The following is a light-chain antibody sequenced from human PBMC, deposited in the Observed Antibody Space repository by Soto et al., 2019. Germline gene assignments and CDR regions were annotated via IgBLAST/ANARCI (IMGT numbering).Light chain of an antibody. Sequence: EIVLTQSPATLSLSPGERATLSCRASQSVSSYLAWYQQKPGQAPRLLIYDASNRATGIPARFSGSGSGTDIPLIISIRAHEDLAFYYWQQRSNSMYTFGQGTKVEIK. J-gene: IGKJ2*01. CDR3: QQRSNSMYT. CDR2: DAS. CDR1: QSVSSY. V-gene: IGKV3-11*01.